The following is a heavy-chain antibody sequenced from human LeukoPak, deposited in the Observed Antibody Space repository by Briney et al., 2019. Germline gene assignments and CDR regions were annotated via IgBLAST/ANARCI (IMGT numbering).Heavy chain of an antibody. J-gene: IGHJ4*02. Sequence: GASVKVSCKASGYTFTSYGISWVRQAPGQGLEWMGGIIPIFGTANYAQKFQGRVTITADESTSTAYMELSSLRSEDTAVYYCARDPSSSSGGPWYFDYWGQGTLVTVSS. V-gene: IGHV1-69*13. D-gene: IGHD6-6*01. CDR3: ARDPSSSSGGPWYFDY. CDR2: IIPIFGTA. CDR1: GYTFTSYG.